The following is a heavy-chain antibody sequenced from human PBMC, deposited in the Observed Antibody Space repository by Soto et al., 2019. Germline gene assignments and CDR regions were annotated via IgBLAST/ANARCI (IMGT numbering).Heavy chain of an antibody. CDR2: ISAYNGNT. CDR1: GYTFTSYG. CDR3: AREGYGLGGSGYDYGYFDY. V-gene: IGHV1-18*01. D-gene: IGHD5-12*01. Sequence: GASVKVSCKASGYTFTSYGISWVRQAPGQGLEWMGWISAYNGNTNYAQKLQGRVTMTTDTSTSTAYMELRSLRSDDTAVYYCAREGYGLGGSGYDYGYFDYWGQGTLVTVSS. J-gene: IGHJ4*02.